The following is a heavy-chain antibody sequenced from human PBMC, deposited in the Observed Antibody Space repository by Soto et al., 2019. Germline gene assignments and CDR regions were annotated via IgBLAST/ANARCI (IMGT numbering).Heavy chain of an antibody. CDR1: GGSISSYC. D-gene: IGHD6-6*01. Sequence: SETLSLTCTVSGGSISSYCWSWIRQPPGKGLEWIGYIYYSGSTNYNPSLKSRVTISVDTSKNQFSLKLSSVTAADTAVYYCAKSIADRSPIGSIYYYYGMDVWGQGTTVIVS. CDR2: IYYSGST. CDR3: AKSIADRSPIGSIYYYYGMDV. V-gene: IGHV4-59*01. J-gene: IGHJ6*02.